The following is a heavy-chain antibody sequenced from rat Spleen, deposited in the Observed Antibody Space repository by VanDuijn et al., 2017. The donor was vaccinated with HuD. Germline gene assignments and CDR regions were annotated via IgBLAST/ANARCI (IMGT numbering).Heavy chain of an antibody. CDR2: ISTGGVNH. CDR3: TRNGDYYDGTYYYGWFAY. Sequence: EVRLVESGGLLVQPGRSMKLSCAASGFAFSNYYMAWVRQAPTKGLEWFASISTGGVNHYYRDSVKGRITISRDNVKNTLYLQMDSLRSEDTATYYCTRNGDYYDGTYYYGWFAYWGQGTLVTVSS. D-gene: IGHD1-12*02. V-gene: IGHV5-25*01. J-gene: IGHJ3*01. CDR1: GFAFSNYY.